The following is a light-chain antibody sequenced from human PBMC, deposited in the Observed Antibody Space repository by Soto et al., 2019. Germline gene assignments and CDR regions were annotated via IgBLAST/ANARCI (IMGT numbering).Light chain of an antibody. J-gene: IGKJ4*01. CDR3: HHYGSSPLT. CDR2: GTS. CDR1: QSVNSNF. V-gene: IGKV3-20*01. Sequence: EIVLTHSPGTLSLSPGERATLSCRATQSVNSNFLAWYQQKPGQAPRLLIYGTSSRATGIPDRFSGSGSGTDFTLTITRLEPEDFAVYYCHHYGSSPLTFGGGTKVEIK.